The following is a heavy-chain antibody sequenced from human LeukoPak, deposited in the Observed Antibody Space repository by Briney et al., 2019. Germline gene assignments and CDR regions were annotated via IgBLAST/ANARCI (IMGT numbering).Heavy chain of an antibody. D-gene: IGHD5-24*01. J-gene: IGHJ4*02. CDR1: GGSISSSNW. CDR3: ARVARWLQGNYFDY. Sequence: SGTLSLTCAVSGGSISSSNWWSWVRQPPGKGLEWIGEIYHSGSTNYNPSLKSRVTISVDTSKNQFSLKLSSVTAADTAVYYCARVARWLQGNYFDYWGQGTLVTVSS. V-gene: IGHV4-4*02. CDR2: IYHSGST.